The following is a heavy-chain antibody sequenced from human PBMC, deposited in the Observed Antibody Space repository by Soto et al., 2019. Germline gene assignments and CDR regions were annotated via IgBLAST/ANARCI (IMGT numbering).Heavy chain of an antibody. CDR1: GGTFSSYA. Sequence: ASVKVSCKASGGTFSSYAISWVRQAPGQGLEWMGGIIPIFGTANYAQKFQGRVTITADESTSTAYMELSSLRSEDTAVYYCAREGIAAPGTYDYCGQGTLVTVSS. V-gene: IGHV1-69*13. CDR2: IIPIFGTA. D-gene: IGHD6-13*01. CDR3: AREGIAAPGTYDY. J-gene: IGHJ4*02.